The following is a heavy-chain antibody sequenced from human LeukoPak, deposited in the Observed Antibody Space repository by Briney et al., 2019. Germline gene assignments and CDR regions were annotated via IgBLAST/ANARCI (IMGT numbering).Heavy chain of an antibody. D-gene: IGHD3-10*01. CDR1: GGSIGSYY. V-gene: IGHV4-59*01. Sequence: RPSETLSLTCTVSGGSIGSYYWSWIRQPPGKGLEWIGYIYYSGSTNYSPSLKSRVTISVDTSKNQFSLNLSSVTAADTATYYCARESLIYGSGSPIFDYWGQGALVTVSS. J-gene: IGHJ4*02. CDR2: IYYSGST. CDR3: ARESLIYGSGSPIFDY.